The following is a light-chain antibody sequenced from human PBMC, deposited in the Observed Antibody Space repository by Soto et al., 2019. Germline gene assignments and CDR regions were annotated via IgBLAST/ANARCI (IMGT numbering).Light chain of an antibody. Sequence: EIVLTQSPGTLSLSPGERATLSCRASQSVSSSYLAWYQQKPGQAPRLLIYGASGRATGIPDRFSGSGSGTDFTLTITTLEPQDFAVSYCQQYGRSPIFTFGPWTKVDIK. CDR3: QQYGRSPIFT. J-gene: IGKJ3*01. V-gene: IGKV3-20*01. CDR2: GAS. CDR1: QSVSSSY.